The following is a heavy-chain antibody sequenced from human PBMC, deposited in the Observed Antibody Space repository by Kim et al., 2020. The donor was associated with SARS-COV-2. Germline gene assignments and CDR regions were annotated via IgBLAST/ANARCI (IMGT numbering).Heavy chain of an antibody. CDR2: IRSKAYGGTT. CDR1: GFTFGDYA. J-gene: IGHJ4*02. CDR3: TRHDFWNGYYFDY. Sequence: GGSLRLSCTASGFTFGDYAMSWFRQAPGKGLEWVGFIRSKAYGGTTEYAASVKGRFTISRDDSKSIAYLQMNSLKTEDTAVYYSTRHDFWNGYYFDYWGQGTLVTVSS. D-gene: IGHD3-3*01. V-gene: IGHV3-49*03.